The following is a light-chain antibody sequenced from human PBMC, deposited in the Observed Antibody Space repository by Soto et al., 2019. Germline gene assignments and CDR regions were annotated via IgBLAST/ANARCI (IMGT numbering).Light chain of an antibody. CDR3: QQYYSLPWK. CDR2: WAS. J-gene: IGKJ1*01. Sequence: DIVMTQSPDSLAVSLGERATINCKSSQSVLYSSDNENYLGWYQQKSGQPPKLLIYWASTRESGVPDRFSGSGSWTDFTLTISSLQAEDVAVYYCQQYYSLPWKFGQGTKVAIK. V-gene: IGKV4-1*01. CDR1: QSVLYSSDNENY.